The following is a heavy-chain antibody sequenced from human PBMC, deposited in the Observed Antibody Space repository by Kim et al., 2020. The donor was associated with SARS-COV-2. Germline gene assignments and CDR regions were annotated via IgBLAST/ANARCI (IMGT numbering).Heavy chain of an antibody. CDR2: GST. CDR3: ASTGAADDY. Sequence: GSTYYADSVKGRFTISRDNSKNTLYLQMNSLRAEDTAVYYCASTGAADDYWGQGTLVTVSS. V-gene: IGHV3-53*01. J-gene: IGHJ4*02. D-gene: IGHD6-13*01.